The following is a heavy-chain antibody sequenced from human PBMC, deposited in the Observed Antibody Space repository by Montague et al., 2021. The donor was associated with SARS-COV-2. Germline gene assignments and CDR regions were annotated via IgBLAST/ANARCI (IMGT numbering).Heavy chain of an antibody. J-gene: IGHJ4*02. CDR1: GGSISSYY. CDR2: MYYSGST. Sequence: SETLSLTCTVSGGSISSYYWSWIRQSPGKGLEWIGYMYYSGSTNYNPSLKSRVTLSIDTSKNQFSLKLSSVTAADTAVYYCAREFDYWGQGTLVTVSS. V-gene: IGHV4-59*13. CDR3: AREFDY.